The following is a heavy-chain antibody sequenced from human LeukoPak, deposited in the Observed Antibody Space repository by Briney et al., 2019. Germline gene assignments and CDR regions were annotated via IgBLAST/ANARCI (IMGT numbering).Heavy chain of an antibody. CDR2: IIPILGIA. Sequence: AASVKVSCKASGGTFSSYAISWVRQAPGQGLEWMGRIIPILGIANYAQKFQGRVTITADKSTSTAYMELSSLRSEDTAVYYCARPMVRGHGHNWFDPWGQGTLVTVSS. D-gene: IGHD3-10*01. V-gene: IGHV1-69*04. CDR1: GGTFSSYA. CDR3: ARPMVRGHGHNWFDP. J-gene: IGHJ5*02.